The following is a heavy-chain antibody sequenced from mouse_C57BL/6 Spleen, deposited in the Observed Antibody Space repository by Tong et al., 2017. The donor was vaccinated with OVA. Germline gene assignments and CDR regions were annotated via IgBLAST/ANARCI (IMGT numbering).Heavy chain of an antibody. D-gene: IGHD1-1*01. J-gene: IGHJ3*01. CDR3: VRHEALYGSSSAWFAY. CDR1: GFSFNTYA. V-gene: IGHV10-1*01. Sequence: EVQLQESGGGLVQPKGPLKLSCAASGFSFNTYAMNWVRQAPGKGLEWVARIRSKSNNYATYYADSVKDRFTISRDDSESMLYLQMNNLKTEDTAMYYCVRHEALYGSSSAWFAYWGQGTLVTVSA. CDR2: IRSKSNNYAT.